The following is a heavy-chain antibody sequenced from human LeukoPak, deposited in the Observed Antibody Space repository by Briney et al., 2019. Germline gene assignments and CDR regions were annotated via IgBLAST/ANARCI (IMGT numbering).Heavy chain of an antibody. Sequence: ASVKVSCTASGYSFTGHYMHWVRQAPGQGLEWMGWINPNSGGTNYAQKFQGRVTMTRDTSISTAYMELSRLRSDDTAVYYCARDLGYFDCWGQGTLVTVSS. CDR3: ARDLGYFDC. D-gene: IGHD3-22*01. CDR2: INPNSGGT. J-gene: IGHJ4*02. CDR1: GYSFTGHY. V-gene: IGHV1-2*02.